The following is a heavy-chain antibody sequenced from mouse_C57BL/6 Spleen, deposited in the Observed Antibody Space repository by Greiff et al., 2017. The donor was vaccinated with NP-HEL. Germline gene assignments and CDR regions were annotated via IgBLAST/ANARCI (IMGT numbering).Heavy chain of an antibody. V-gene: IGHV14-1*01. Sequence: VQLQQSGAELVRPGASVKLSCTASGFNIKDYYMHWVKQRPEQGLEWIGRIDPEDGDTEYAPKFQGKATMTADTSSNTAYLQLSSLTSEDTAVYYCTTSDSSGYETYWGQGTLVTVSA. CDR3: TTSDSSGYETY. CDR1: GFNIKDYY. J-gene: IGHJ3*01. D-gene: IGHD3-2*02. CDR2: IDPEDGDT.